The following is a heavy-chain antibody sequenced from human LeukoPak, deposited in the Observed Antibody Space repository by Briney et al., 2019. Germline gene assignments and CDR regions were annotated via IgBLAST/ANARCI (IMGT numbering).Heavy chain of an antibody. J-gene: IGHJ4*02. D-gene: IGHD5-18*01. V-gene: IGHV3-33*06. CDR3: GKTTVGYSSGQKPAWPVDY. CDR2: IWYDGNNK. Sequence: GGSLRLSCAASGFTFSTYGMHWVRQAPGKGLEWVAVIWYDGNNKYYADSVKGRFTISRDNSKNTLYLQMNSLRAEDTAVYYCGKTTVGYSSGQKPAWPVDYWGQGTLVTVS. CDR1: GFTFSTYG.